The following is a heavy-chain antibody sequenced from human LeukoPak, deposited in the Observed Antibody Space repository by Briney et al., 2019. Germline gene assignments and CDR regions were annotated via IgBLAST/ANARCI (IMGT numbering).Heavy chain of an antibody. V-gene: IGHV3-48*01. Sequence: GGSLRLSCAASGFTFSSNPMNWVRQAPGKGLEWVSYISSGSTTIYYADSVKGRFTISRDNAKSSLYLQMNSLRAEDTAVYYCAKEGMGSGSYYSDYWGQGTLVTVSS. CDR3: AKEGMGSGSYYSDY. CDR1: GFTFSSNP. J-gene: IGHJ4*02. D-gene: IGHD1-26*01. CDR2: ISSGSTTI.